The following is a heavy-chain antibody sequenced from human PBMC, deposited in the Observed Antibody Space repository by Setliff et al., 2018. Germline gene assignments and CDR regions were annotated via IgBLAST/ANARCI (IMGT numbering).Heavy chain of an antibody. V-gene: IGHV3-7*01. CDR3: ARDLLYSNYYYMDV. Sequence: GGSLRLSCAASGFTFSSYWMSWVRQAPGKGLEWVANIKQDGSEKYYVDSVKGRFTISRDNAKNSLYLQMNSLRAEDTAVYYCARDLLYSNYYYMDVWGKGTTVTVSS. D-gene: IGHD4-4*01. CDR1: GFTFSSYW. J-gene: IGHJ6*03. CDR2: IKQDGSEK.